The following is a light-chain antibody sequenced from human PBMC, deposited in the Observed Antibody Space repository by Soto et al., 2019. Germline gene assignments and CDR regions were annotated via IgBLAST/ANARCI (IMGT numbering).Light chain of an antibody. CDR2: GAS. Sequence: EVVMTQSPATLSVSPGERATLSSRARQSVSSNLAWYQQKPGQAPRLLIYGASTRATGIPARFSGSGSGTEFTLTISSLQSEDFAVYYCQQYNNWPFTFGPGTKVDIK. J-gene: IGKJ3*01. V-gene: IGKV3-15*01. CDR1: QSVSSN. CDR3: QQYNNWPFT.